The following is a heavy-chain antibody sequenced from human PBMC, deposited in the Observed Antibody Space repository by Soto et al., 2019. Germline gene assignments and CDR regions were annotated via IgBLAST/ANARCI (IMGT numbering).Heavy chain of an antibody. V-gene: IGHV1-46*03. D-gene: IGHD2-15*01. J-gene: IGHJ3*02. CDR2: INPSGGST. CDR3: ARGSRIVVVVVATFDAFDI. CDR1: GYTFTSYY. Sequence: QVQLVQSGAEVKKPGASVKVSCKASGYTFTSYYMHWVRQAPGQGLEWMGIINPSGGSTSYAQKFQGRVTMTRDTSTRTVYMELGSLRSEDTAVYYCARGSRIVVVVVATFDAFDIWGQGTMVTVSS.